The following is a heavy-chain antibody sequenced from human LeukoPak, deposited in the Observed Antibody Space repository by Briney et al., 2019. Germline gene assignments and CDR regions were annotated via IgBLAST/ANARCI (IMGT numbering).Heavy chain of an antibody. V-gene: IGHV3-30*04. CDR3: AKNDCSGGSCGYFQH. Sequence: GGSLRLSCAASGFTFSSYAMHWVRQAPGKGLEWVAVISYDGSNKYYADSVKGRFTISRDNSKNTLYLQMNSLRAEDTAVYYCAKNDCSGGSCGYFQHWGQGTLVTVSS. D-gene: IGHD2-15*01. J-gene: IGHJ1*01. CDR2: ISYDGSNK. CDR1: GFTFSSYA.